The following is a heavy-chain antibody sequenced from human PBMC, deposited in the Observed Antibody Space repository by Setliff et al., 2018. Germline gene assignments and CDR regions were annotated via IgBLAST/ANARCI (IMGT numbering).Heavy chain of an antibody. CDR1: GYTFTSYG. CDR2: ISAYNGNT. D-gene: IGHD4-17*01. J-gene: IGHJ4*02. V-gene: IGHV1-18*01. Sequence: ASVKVSCKASGYTFTSYGISWVRQAPGQGLEWMGWISAYNGNTNYAQKLQGRVTMTTDTSASTAYMELSSLRSEDTAVCYCAGYDSYGDKYYFDYWGQGTLVTVSS. CDR3: AGYDSYGDKYYFDY.